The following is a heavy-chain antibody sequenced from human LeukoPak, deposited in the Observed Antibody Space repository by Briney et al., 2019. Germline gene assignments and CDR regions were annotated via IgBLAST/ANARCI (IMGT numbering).Heavy chain of an antibody. V-gene: IGHV3-48*02. D-gene: IGHD3-10*01. CDR2: ISYSGSLT. CDR1: GFTFSSFG. Sequence: GGSLRLSCAASGFTFSSFGMNWVRQAPGKGLGWVSYISYSGSLTDHADSVKGRFTISRDNAKNSLYLQLNSLRDEDTAVYFCAKVIRGGYGMDVWGQGTTVTVSS. CDR3: AKVIRGGYGMDV. J-gene: IGHJ6*02.